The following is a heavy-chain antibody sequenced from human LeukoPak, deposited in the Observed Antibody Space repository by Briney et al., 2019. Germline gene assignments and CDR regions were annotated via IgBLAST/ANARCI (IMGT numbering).Heavy chain of an antibody. J-gene: IGHJ4*02. CDR2: IYYSGNT. Sequence: SETLSLTCTVSGGAISSYYWSWIRQPPGKGLDWIAYIYYSGNTKYNPSLKSRVTISVDTSKNQFSLKLSSVTAADTAVYYCANEGDTAMDYWGQGTLVTVSS. V-gene: IGHV4-59*08. D-gene: IGHD5-18*01. CDR3: ANEGDTAMDY. CDR1: GGAISSYY.